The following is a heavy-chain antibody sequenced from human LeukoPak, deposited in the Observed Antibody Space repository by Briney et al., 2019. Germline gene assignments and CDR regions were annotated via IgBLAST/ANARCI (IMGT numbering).Heavy chain of an antibody. CDR1: GGSISSYY. Sequence: SETLSLTCTVSGGSISSYYWSWIRQPPGKGLEWIGYTYYSGSTNYNPSLKSRVTISVDTSKNQFSLKLSSVTAADTAVYYCAAPIGGTYAFDIWGQGTMVTVSS. CDR3: AAPIGGTYAFDI. CDR2: TYYSGST. D-gene: IGHD3-16*01. V-gene: IGHV4-59*01. J-gene: IGHJ3*02.